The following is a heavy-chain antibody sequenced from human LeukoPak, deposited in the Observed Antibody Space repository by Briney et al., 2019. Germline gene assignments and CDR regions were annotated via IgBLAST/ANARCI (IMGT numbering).Heavy chain of an antibody. Sequence: GRSLRLSCAASGFTFGGHVMHWVRQAPGKGLEWVASICWSGDTKGYADAVKGRFTIYRDNAKNSLVLQMHSLRVEDTAVYYCAKDLGGSAPTVWGQGSLVTVSS. CDR3: AKDLGGSAPTV. CDR1: GFTFGGHV. J-gene: IGHJ4*02. V-gene: IGHV3-9*01. D-gene: IGHD2-15*01. CDR2: ICWSGDTK.